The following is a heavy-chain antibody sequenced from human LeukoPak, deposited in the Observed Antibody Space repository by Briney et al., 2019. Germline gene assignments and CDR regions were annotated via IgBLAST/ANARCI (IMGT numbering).Heavy chain of an antibody. V-gene: IGHV3-21*01. J-gene: IGHJ5*02. CDR1: GFTFSSYS. Sequence: GGSLRLSCAASGFTFSSYSMNWVRQAPGKGLEWVSSISSSSYIYYADSVKGRFTISRDNAKNSLYLQMNSLRAEDTAVYYCARETYCSGGSCYPAWGQGTLVTVSS. CDR3: ARETYCSGGSCYPA. CDR2: ISSSSYI. D-gene: IGHD2-15*01.